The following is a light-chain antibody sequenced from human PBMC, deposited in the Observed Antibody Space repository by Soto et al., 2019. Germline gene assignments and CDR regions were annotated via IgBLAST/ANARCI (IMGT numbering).Light chain of an antibody. Sequence: QSALTQPPSASGSPGQSVTISCTGTSSDVGGYNYVSWYQQHPGKAPKLMIYEVNKRPSGVPDRFYVSKSGNTASLTVSGLQAEDEADYYCSSYAGSNNLVFGGGTKLTVL. V-gene: IGLV2-8*01. J-gene: IGLJ3*02. CDR1: SSDVGGYNY. CDR3: SSYAGSNNLV. CDR2: EVN.